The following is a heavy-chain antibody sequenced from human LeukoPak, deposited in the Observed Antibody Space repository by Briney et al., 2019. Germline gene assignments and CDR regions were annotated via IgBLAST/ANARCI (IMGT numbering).Heavy chain of an antibody. V-gene: IGHV4-4*02. CDR3: AREITVTTDGMDV. Sequence: PSETLSLTCAVSGGSISSSNWWSWVRQPPGKGLEWIGEIYHSGSTNYNPSLKSRVTISVDKSKNQFSLKLSSVTAADTAVYYCAREITVTTDGMDVWGQGTTVTVSS. CDR1: GGSISSSNW. CDR2: IYHSGST. J-gene: IGHJ6*02. D-gene: IGHD4-11*01.